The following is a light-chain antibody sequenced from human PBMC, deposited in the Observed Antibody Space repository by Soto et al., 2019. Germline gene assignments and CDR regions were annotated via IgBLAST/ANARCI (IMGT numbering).Light chain of an antibody. CDR2: LGS. CDR3: MQALQTPLT. CDR1: QSLLHSDGYNY. V-gene: IGKV2-28*01. Sequence: DIVMTQSPVSLPVTPGEPASITGRSSQSLLHSDGYNYLDWYLQKPGQSPQLLIYLGSNRASGVPDRFSGSGSGTDFTLKISRVEAEDVGVYYCMQALQTPLTFGGGTKVEIK. J-gene: IGKJ4*01.